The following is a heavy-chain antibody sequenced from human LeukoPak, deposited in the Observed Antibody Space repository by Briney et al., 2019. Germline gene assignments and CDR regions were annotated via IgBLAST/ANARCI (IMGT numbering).Heavy chain of an antibody. CDR2: IYSGGST. D-gene: IGHD3-10*01. Sequence: PGGSLRLSCAASGLTVSSNYMSWVRQAPGKGLEWVSVIYSGGSTYYADSVKGRFTISRDNSKNTLFLRMNSLRAEDTAVYYCAKDYRGIAARSLFDYWGQGTLVTVSS. CDR3: AKDYRGIAARSLFDY. J-gene: IGHJ4*02. CDR1: GLTVSSNY. V-gene: IGHV3-66*01.